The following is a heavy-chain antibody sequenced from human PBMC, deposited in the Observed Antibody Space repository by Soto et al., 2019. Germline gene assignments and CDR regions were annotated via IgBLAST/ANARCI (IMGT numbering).Heavy chain of an antibody. CDR1: GFMFDDYA. V-gene: IGHV3-7*03. CDR2: IRQNGSNK. D-gene: IGHD6-13*01. Sequence: GGSLRLSCAASGFMFDDYAMHWVRQVPGKGLEWVANIRQNGSNKDYVDSVKGRFTISRDNAKNSLYLQMNSLRAEDTAVYYCARDSSIWLTYYHYYYGMDVWGQGTTVTGSS. J-gene: IGHJ6*02. CDR3: ARDSSIWLTYYHYYYGMDV.